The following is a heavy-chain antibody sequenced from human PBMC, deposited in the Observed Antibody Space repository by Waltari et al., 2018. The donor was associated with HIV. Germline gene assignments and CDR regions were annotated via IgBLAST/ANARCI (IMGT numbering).Heavy chain of an antibody. J-gene: IGHJ4*02. CDR2: IYTSGST. CDR1: GDSILSGSYY. CDR3: AREGRDFYDSSGFYLY. D-gene: IGHD3-22*01. Sequence: QVQLQESGPGLVKPSQTLSLTCTVSGDSILSGSYYWTWIRQSAGKGLEWIGRIYTSGSTKYNPSQKSQVTMSIDRSKNQFSLKLISLTAADTAVYYCAREGRDFYDSSGFYLYWGQGTLVAVSS. V-gene: IGHV4-61*02.